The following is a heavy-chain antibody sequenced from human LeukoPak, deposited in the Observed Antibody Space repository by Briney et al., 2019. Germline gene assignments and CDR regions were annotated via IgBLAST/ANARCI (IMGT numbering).Heavy chain of an antibody. CDR1: GDSVSNNIAT. V-gene: IGHV6-1*01. J-gene: IGHJ4*02. CDR2: TYYRSKWYS. Sequence: SQTLSLTCAISGDSVSNNIATWNWIRQSPSRGLEWLGRTYYRSKWYSDGLSSVDSRIAINPDTSKNQSSLQINSVTPEDTAVFYCARPYPKNPPSHFNYGNKEPLATVS. CDR3: ARPYPKNPPSHFNY.